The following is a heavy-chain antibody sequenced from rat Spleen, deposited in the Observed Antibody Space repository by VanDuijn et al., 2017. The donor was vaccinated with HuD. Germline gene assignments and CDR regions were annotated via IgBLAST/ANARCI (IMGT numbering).Heavy chain of an antibody. CDR2: INTGGDNT. J-gene: IGHJ2*01. CDR1: GFIFSNYD. Sequence: EVQLVEAGGGLVQPGRSLKLSCAASGFIFSNYDMAWVRQAPTKGLEWVASINTGGDNTYYRDSVKGRFTISRDDEKNTLYLQMDSLRSEDTATYYCARHRIYDSSYVYAFDYWGQGVMVTVSS. D-gene: IGHD1-2*01. CDR3: ARHRIYDSSYVYAFDY. V-gene: IGHV5S23*01.